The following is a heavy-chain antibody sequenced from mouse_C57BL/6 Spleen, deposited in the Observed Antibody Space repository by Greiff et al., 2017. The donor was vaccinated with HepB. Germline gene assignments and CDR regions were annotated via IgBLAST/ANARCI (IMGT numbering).Heavy chain of an antibody. J-gene: IGHJ1*03. CDR3: ARRRNYYGSKRWYFDV. Sequence: QVQLQQSGAELVKPGASVKMSCKASGYTFTTYPIEWMKQNHGKSLEWIGNFHPYNDDTKYNEKFKGKATLTVEKSSSTVYLELSRLTSDDSAVYYCARRRNYYGSKRWYFDVWGTGTTVTVSS. CDR2: FHPYNDDT. D-gene: IGHD1-1*01. CDR1: GYTFTTYP. V-gene: IGHV1-47*01.